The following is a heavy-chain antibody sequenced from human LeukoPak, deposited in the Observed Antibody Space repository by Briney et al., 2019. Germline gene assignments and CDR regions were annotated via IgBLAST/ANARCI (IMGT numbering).Heavy chain of an antibody. CDR2: ISYDGSNK. CDR3: ARDPYYYDSSGYYGFIDY. D-gene: IGHD3-22*01. CDR1: GFTFCSYA. V-gene: IGHV3-30*04. J-gene: IGHJ4*02. Sequence: PGRSLRLSCAASGFTFCSYAMHWVRQAPGKGLEWVAVISYDGSNKYYADSVKGRFTISRDNSKNTLYLQMNSLRAEDTAVYYCARDPYYYDSSGYYGFIDYWGQGTLVTVSS.